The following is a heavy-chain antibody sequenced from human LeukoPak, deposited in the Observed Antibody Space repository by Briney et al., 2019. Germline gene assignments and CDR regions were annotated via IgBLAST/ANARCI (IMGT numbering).Heavy chain of an antibody. CDR2: INLNTGGA. V-gene: IGHV1-2*04. CDR3: ARDLTSTSNWEFDY. J-gene: IGHJ4*02. D-gene: IGHD1-26*01. Sequence: ASVKVSCKASGYTFCDYFIHWVRQAPGQGLEWMGRINLNTGGAEYAPKFQGWVTMTRDTSISTAYVEVNRLISDDTAVYYCARDLTSTSNWEFDYWGQGTLVIVSS. CDR1: GYTFCDYF.